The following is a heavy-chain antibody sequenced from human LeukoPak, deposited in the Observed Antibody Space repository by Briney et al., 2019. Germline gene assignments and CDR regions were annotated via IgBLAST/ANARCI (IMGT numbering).Heavy chain of an antibody. CDR3: ARDPADYDILTGYYKTRYFDY. CDR2: IKQDGSEK. V-gene: IGHV3-7*01. J-gene: IGHJ4*02. CDR1: GFTFSSYW. Sequence: PGGSLRLSCAASGFTFSSYWMSWVRQAPGKGLEWVANIKQDGSEKYYVDSAKGRFTISRDNAKNSLYLQMNSLRAEDTAVYYCARDPADYDILTGYYKTRYFDYWGQGTLVTVSS. D-gene: IGHD3-9*01.